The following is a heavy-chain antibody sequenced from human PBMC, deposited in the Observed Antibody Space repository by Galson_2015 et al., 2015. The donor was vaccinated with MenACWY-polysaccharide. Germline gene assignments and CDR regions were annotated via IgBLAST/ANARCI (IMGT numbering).Heavy chain of an antibody. J-gene: IGHJ6*02. CDR2: ISWNSGSI. CDR3: AKDTHDGYYYYGMDV. V-gene: IGHV3-9*01. Sequence: SLRLSCAASGFTFDDYAMHWVRQAPGKGLEWVSGISWNSGSIGYADSVKGRFTISRDNAKNSLYLQMNSLRAEDTALYYCAKDTHDGYYYYGMDVWGQGTTVTVSS. D-gene: IGHD3-3*01. CDR1: GFTFDDYA.